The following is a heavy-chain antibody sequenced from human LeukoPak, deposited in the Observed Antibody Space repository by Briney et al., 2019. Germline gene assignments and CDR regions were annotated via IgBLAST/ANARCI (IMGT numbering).Heavy chain of an antibody. D-gene: IGHD6-19*01. CDR1: GGSISSYY. CDR2: IYYSGST. Sequence: SETLSLTCTVSGGSISSYYWSWLRQPPGKGLEWIGYIYYSGSTNYNPSLKSRVSISVDTSKNQFSLKLSSVTAADTAVYYCAREISSGWGFDYWGQGTLVTVSS. J-gene: IGHJ4*02. V-gene: IGHV4-59*01. CDR3: AREISSGWGFDY.